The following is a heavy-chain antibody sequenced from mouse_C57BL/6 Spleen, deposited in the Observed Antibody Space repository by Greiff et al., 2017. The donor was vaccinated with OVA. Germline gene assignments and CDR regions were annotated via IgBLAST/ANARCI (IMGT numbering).Heavy chain of an antibody. D-gene: IGHD1-1*01. J-gene: IGHJ1*03. Sequence: QVQLQQPGAELVRPGSSVKLSCKASGYTFTSYWMDWVKQRPGQGLEWIGNIYPSDSETHYNQKFKDKATLTVDKSSSTAYMQLSSLTSEDSAVYYCARCYYGSSPHGYFDVWGTGTTVTVSS. CDR2: IYPSDSET. CDR3: ARCYYGSSPHGYFDV. V-gene: IGHV1-61*01. CDR1: GYTFTSYW.